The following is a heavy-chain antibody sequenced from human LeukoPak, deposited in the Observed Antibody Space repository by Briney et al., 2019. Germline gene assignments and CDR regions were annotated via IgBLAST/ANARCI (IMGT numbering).Heavy chain of an antibody. Sequence: GASVTVSFKVSGYTLPELSMHWVRQAPGKGRAGMGGFDPEDGETIYAQKFQGRVTMTEDTSTDTAYMELSSLRSEDTAVYYCATALLIVGASRGFDDWGQGTLVTVSS. V-gene: IGHV1-24*01. CDR2: FDPEDGET. CDR1: GYTLPELS. J-gene: IGHJ4*02. CDR3: ATALLIVGASRGFDD. D-gene: IGHD1-26*01.